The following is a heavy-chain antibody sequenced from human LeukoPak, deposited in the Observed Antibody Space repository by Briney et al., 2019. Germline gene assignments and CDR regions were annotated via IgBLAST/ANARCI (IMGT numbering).Heavy chain of an antibody. Sequence: HPGGSLRLSCAASGFTFRNYAMHWIRQAPGKGLEWVTIISDDGINYSHADSVKGRFTISRDTSKSTLYLQMNSLRAEETGVYYCARGYASESYYNGPGYWGQGTLVTVSS. CDR3: ARGYASESYYNGPGY. CDR1: GFTFRNYA. V-gene: IGHV3-30-3*01. J-gene: IGHJ4*02. CDR2: ISDDGINY. D-gene: IGHD3-10*01.